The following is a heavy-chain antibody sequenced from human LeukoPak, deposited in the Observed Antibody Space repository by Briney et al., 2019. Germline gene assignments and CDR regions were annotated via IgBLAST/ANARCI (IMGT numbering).Heavy chain of an antibody. CDR1: GFTFSNYA. CDR2: ISGSDNST. CDR3: AKDQIPSYYDFMTGYYRSDAFDI. Sequence: GGSLRLSCAASGFTFSNYAMTWVRKAPGKGLEWVSAISGSDNSTYYTDSVKGRFIISRDNSKNMLYLQMTSLRADDTAVYYCAKDQIPSYYDFMTGYYRSDAFDIWGQGTMVTVSS. D-gene: IGHD3-9*01. V-gene: IGHV3-23*01. J-gene: IGHJ3*02.